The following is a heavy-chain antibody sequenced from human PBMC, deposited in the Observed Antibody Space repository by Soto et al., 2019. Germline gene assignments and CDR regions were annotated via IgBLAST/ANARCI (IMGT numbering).Heavy chain of an antibody. CDR1: GLIFSTYN. J-gene: IGHJ5*02. CDR3: ARDSGP. Sequence: QPGGSLRLSCAASGLIFSTYNMNWVRQAPGKGLEWVSHISANSRTIYSADSVKGRFTISRDNAKNSLFLQMNSLRDEDTAVYYCARDSGPWGQGTLVTVSS. CDR2: ISANSRTI. V-gene: IGHV3-48*02.